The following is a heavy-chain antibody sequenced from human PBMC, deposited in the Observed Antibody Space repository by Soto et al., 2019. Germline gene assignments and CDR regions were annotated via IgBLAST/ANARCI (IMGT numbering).Heavy chain of an antibody. J-gene: IGHJ6*02. CDR1: GGTFNSYT. V-gene: IGHV1-69*02. CDR3: ASGSYYYYGMDV. Sequence: SVKVSCKASGGTFNSYTICWVRQAPGQGLEWMGRIIPILGIANYAQKFQGRVTITADKSTSTAYMELSSLRSEDTAVYYCASGSYYYYGMDVWGQGTTVTVSS. CDR2: IIPILGIA. D-gene: IGHD1-26*01.